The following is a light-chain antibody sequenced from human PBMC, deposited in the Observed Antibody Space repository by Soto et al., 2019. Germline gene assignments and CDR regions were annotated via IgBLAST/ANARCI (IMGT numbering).Light chain of an antibody. CDR1: QSISSY. CDR2: AAS. Sequence: DIQMTQSPSSLSASVGDRVTITCRASQSISSYLNWYQQKPGKAPKLLIYAASSLQSGVPSRFSGSGSGTDFTLTISRLQPEDFATYYCQQSYSTLSVGGGTKVEIK. J-gene: IGKJ4*01. V-gene: IGKV1-39*01. CDR3: QQSYSTLS.